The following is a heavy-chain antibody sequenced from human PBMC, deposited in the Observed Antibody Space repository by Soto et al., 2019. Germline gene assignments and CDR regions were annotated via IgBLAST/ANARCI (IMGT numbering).Heavy chain of an antibody. CDR3: AKDRDEMRSQPNWFDP. CDR1: GFTFISYG. D-gene: IGHD2-2*01. J-gene: IGHJ5*02. V-gene: IGHV3-30*18. Sequence: PGGSLRLSCAASGFTFISYGMHWVLQAPCKGLEWVAVISYDGSNKYYADSVKGRFTISRDNSKNTLYLQMNSLRAEDTAVYYCAKDRDEMRSQPNWFDPWGQGTLVTVSS. CDR2: ISYDGSNK.